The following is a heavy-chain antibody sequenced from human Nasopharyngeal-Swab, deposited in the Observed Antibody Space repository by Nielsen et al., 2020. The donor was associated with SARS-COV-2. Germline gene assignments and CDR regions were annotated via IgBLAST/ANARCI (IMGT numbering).Heavy chain of an antibody. J-gene: IGHJ6*03. CDR3: ARGLSGVVPAPILGLGPFYSYYYMDV. D-gene: IGHD2-2*01. V-gene: IGHV4-34*01. CDR2: INHSGST. CDR1: GGSYSGYY. Sequence: GSLRLSCAVSGGSYSGYYWGWIRRPPGKGLEWIGEINHSGSTNYNPSLKSRVTISLDTSKNHFSLKLRTVTAADTAVYYCARGLSGVVPAPILGLGPFYSYYYMDVWGKGTTVTVSS.